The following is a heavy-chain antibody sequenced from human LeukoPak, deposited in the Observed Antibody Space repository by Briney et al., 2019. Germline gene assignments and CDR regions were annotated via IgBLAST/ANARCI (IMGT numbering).Heavy chain of an antibody. Sequence: GASVKVSCKASGYTVTGYYIHWVRQAPGQGLEWMGWINPNSGGTNYAQKFQGRVTMTRDTSISTAYMELSRLRSDDTAVYYCARPCSSSSYYFDYWGQGTLVTVSS. CDR1: GYTVTGYY. V-gene: IGHV1-2*02. CDR2: INPNSGGT. D-gene: IGHD6-6*01. J-gene: IGHJ4*02. CDR3: ARPCSSSSYYFDY.